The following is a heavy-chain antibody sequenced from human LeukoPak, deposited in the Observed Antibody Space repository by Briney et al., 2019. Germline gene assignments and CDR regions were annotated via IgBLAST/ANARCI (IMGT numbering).Heavy chain of an antibody. Sequence: SETLSLTCAVYGGSFSGYYWSWIRQPPGKGLEWIGEINHSGSTNYNPSLRSRVTISVDTSKNQFSLKLSSVTAADTAVYYCARLTLSGSLNWGQGTLVTVSS. J-gene: IGHJ4*02. CDR1: GGSFSGYY. CDR2: INHSGST. D-gene: IGHD1-26*01. V-gene: IGHV4-34*01. CDR3: ARLTLSGSLN.